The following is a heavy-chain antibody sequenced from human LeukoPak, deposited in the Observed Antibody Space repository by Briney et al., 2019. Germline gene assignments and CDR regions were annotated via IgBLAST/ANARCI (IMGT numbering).Heavy chain of an antibody. CDR2: ISAYNGYT. J-gene: IGHJ3*02. CDR3: ARDGHRRYHYDSSGREDAFDI. Sequence: GASVKVSCKASGYTFTSYGISWVRQAPGQGLEWMGWISAYNGYTHYAQKFQGRVTMTTDTSTSTAYMELRSLRSDDTAVYYCARDGHRRYHYDSSGREDAFDIWGQGTMVIVSS. D-gene: IGHD3-22*01. V-gene: IGHV1-18*01. CDR1: GYTFTSYG.